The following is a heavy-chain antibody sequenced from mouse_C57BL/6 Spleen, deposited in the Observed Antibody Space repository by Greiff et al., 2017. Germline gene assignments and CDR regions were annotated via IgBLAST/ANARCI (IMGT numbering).Heavy chain of an antibody. CDR2: IDPSDSYT. D-gene: IGHD3-2*02. Sequence: VQLQQPGAELVKPGASVKLSCKASGYTFTSYWMQWVKQRPGQGLEWIGEIDPSDSYTNYNQKFKGKATLTVDTSSSTAYMQLSSLTSEDSAVYYCARSVDSSNFDYWGQGTTLTVSS. CDR3: ARSVDSSNFDY. V-gene: IGHV1-50*01. J-gene: IGHJ2*01. CDR1: GYTFTSYW.